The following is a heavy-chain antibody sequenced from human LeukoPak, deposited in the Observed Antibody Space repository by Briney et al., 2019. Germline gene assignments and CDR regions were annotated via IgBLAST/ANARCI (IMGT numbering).Heavy chain of an antibody. J-gene: IGHJ4*02. Sequence: SETLSLTCTVSGGSISSYYWSWIRQPPGKGLEWIAYIYYSGGANYNASLRSRATISVDTSKNQFSLRLTSVTAADTAVYYCTRQPVGLYSFDYWGQGALVTVSS. CDR1: GGSISSYY. CDR3: TRQPVGLYSFDY. V-gene: IGHV4-59*01. CDR2: IYYSGGA.